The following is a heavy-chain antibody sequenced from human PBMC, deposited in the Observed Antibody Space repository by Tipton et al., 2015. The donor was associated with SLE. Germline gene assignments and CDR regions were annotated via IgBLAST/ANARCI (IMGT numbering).Heavy chain of an antibody. Sequence: TLSLTCAVSGDSISSGGYSWSWIRQPPGKGLEWIGSVYYSGSTYYSPSLKSRVTISVDTSKKQFSLKLGSVTAADTAVYYCARLYCGGDCYPLDYWGQGILVIVSS. J-gene: IGHJ4*02. V-gene: IGHV4-30-4*07. CDR1: GDSISSGGYS. CDR2: VYYSGST. CDR3: ARLYCGGDCYPLDY. D-gene: IGHD2-21*01.